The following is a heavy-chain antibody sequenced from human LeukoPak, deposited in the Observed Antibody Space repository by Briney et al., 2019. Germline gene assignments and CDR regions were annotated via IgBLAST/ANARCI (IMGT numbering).Heavy chain of an antibody. J-gene: IGHJ4*02. CDR2: IIPIFGTA. Sequence: ASVKVSCKASGGTFSSYAISWVRQAPGQGLEWMGGIIPIFGTANYAQKFQGRVTITADKSTSTAYMELRSLRSDDTAVYYCAREWVEYYYGSGSPRVLDYWGQGTLVTVSS. D-gene: IGHD3-10*01. CDR1: GGTFSSYA. V-gene: IGHV1-69*06. CDR3: AREWVEYYYGSGSPRVLDY.